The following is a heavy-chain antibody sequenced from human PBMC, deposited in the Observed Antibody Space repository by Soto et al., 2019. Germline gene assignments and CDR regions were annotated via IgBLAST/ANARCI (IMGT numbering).Heavy chain of an antibody. CDR3: ARVLEFRDGYISHFDY. D-gene: IGHD6-25*01. Sequence: QVQLVQSGGAVKKPGSSVKVSSKASGGTFRNYPFSWVRQAPGQGLEWMGGLIPVIGIPDYAQKFQGRVTITADESTSTVYMELTSLRSDDTAVYYCARVLEFRDGYISHFDYWGQGTLVTVSS. J-gene: IGHJ4*02. CDR1: GGTFRNYP. CDR2: LIPVIGIP. V-gene: IGHV1-69*01.